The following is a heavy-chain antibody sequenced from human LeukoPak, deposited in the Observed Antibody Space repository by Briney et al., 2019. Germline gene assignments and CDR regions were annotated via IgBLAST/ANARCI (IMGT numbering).Heavy chain of an antibody. J-gene: IGHJ5*02. CDR2: IYHTGST. CDR3: ARHRIPVTGNWFDP. V-gene: IGHV4-39*01. Sequence: SETMSLTCTVSGDSISNADYYYWGWIRQPPGRGLEWVASIYHTGSTYYNPSLKSRVTISVDTSKNQSYLKLTSVTAADTDVFYCARHRIPVTGNWFDPWGQGTLVTVSS. CDR1: GDSISNADYYY. D-gene: IGHD6-19*01.